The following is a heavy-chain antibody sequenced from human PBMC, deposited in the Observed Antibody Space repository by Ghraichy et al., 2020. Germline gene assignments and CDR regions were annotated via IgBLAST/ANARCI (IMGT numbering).Heavy chain of an antibody. D-gene: IGHD1-7*01. Sequence: GGSLRLSCAASGFTFSDYYMSWIRQAPGKRLEWLSYIASSSGYTNYADSVKGRFTISRDNAKNSLYLQMNSLRAEDTAVYYCARGGPQLELPDYWGQGTPVTVSS. CDR3: ARGGPQLELPDY. V-gene: IGHV3-11*05. CDR1: GFTFSDYY. CDR2: IASSSGYT. J-gene: IGHJ4*02.